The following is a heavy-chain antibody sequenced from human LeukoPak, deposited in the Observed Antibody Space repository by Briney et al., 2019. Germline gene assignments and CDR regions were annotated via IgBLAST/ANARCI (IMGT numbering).Heavy chain of an antibody. Sequence: SETLSLTCTVSGGSISNYYWSWIRQPAGKGLEWIGRIHASGNTNYNPSLKSRLTISVDTSKNQYSLKVSSVTAADTAVYYCARMVVSAWYFDYWGQGTPVTVSS. CDR1: GGSISNYY. V-gene: IGHV4-4*07. CDR3: ARMVVSAWYFDY. CDR2: IHASGNT. J-gene: IGHJ4*02. D-gene: IGHD2-8*01.